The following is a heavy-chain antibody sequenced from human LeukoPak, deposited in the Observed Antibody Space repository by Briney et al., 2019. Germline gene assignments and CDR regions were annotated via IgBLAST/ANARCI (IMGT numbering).Heavy chain of an antibody. J-gene: IGHJ3*02. D-gene: IGHD6-6*01. CDR2: IYDSGST. CDR1: GGSIRSSYYY. CDR3: ARTSIAARRANAFDI. Sequence: KPSETLSLTCTVSGGSIRSSYYYWGWIRQPPGKGLEWIGSIYDSGSTYYNPSLKSRVTISVDTSKNQFSLKLNSVTAADTAVYYCARTSIAARRANAFDIWGQGTMVTVSS. V-gene: IGHV4-39*01.